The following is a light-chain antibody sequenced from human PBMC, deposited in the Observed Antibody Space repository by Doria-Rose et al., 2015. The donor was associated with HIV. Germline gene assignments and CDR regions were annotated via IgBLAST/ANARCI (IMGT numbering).Light chain of an antibody. CDR2: KAS. V-gene: IGKV1-5*03. CDR3: QQYNSYPCS. CDR1: QSISDW. J-gene: IGKJ2*04. Sequence: DIRVTQSPSTLSASVGDRVTITCRASQSISDWLAWYQQRPGKAPKLLIFKASTLESGVPSRFSGSGSGTEFTLTITDLRPDDFATYSCQQYNSYPCSFGQGTKLEIK.